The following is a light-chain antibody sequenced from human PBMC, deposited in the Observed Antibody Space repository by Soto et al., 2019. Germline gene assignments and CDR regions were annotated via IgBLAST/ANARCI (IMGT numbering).Light chain of an antibody. CDR3: QQYGSSRFT. CDR2: GAS. J-gene: IGKJ2*01. CDR1: QSVSSFY. V-gene: IGKV3-20*01. Sequence: EIVLTQSPGTLSLSPGERATLSCRASQSVSSFYLAWYQQKPGQAPRLLIYGASRRATGIPDRFSGSASGTDCTLTISRLEPEDFAVYYCQQYGSSRFTFGQGTKLEIK.